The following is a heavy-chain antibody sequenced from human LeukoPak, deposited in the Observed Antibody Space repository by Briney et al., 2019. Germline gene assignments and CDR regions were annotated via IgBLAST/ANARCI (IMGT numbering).Heavy chain of an antibody. Sequence: PGGSLRLSCAASGFTFSNVWMSWVRQAPGKGLEWVGRIKSKTDGGTTDYAAPVKGRFTILRDDSKNPMYLQMNTLKTEDTAVYYCARGLGSGGGWGQGTLVTVSS. CDR2: IKSKTDGGTT. V-gene: IGHV3-15*01. CDR3: ARGLGSGGG. D-gene: IGHD6-19*01. J-gene: IGHJ4*02. CDR1: GFTFSNVW.